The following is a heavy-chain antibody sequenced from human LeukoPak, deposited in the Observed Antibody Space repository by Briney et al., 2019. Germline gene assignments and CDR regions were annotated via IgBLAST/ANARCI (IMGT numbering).Heavy chain of an antibody. J-gene: IGHJ4*02. V-gene: IGHV4-59*01. CDR3: ARIAARRVDY. D-gene: IGHD6-6*01. CDR2: IYYSGST. CDR1: GGSISSYY. Sequence: SETLSLTCTVSGGSISSYYWSWIRQTPGKGLEWIGYIYYSGSTNYNPSLKSRVTISVDTSKNQFSLKLSSVTAADTAVYYCARIAARRVDYWGQGTLVTVSS.